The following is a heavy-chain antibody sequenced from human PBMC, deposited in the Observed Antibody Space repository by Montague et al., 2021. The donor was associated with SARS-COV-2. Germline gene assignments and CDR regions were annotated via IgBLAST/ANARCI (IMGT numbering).Heavy chain of an antibody. V-gene: IGHV3-7*01. CDR1: GFTFSSPW. J-gene: IGHJ4*02. Sequence: SLILSCAASGFTFSSPWMSWVRQAPVKGLEWVANIKEDGSVRQYAASVKGRFTISRDNAKNSLVLQMNSLRVEDTAFYYCSSGDFFDYWGQGTLVTVSS. D-gene: IGHD3-16*01. CDR2: IKEDGSVR. CDR3: SSGDFFDY.